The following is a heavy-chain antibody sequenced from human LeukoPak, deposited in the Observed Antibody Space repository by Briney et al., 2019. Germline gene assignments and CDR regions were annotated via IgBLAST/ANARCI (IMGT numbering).Heavy chain of an antibody. CDR3: ARGWVRDYYDY. CDR2: IYYSGST. CDR1: GGSISSYY. D-gene: IGHD3-10*01. Sequence: KPSETLSLTCTVSGGSISSYYWSWIRQPPGKGLGWIGYIYYSGSTNYNPSLKSRVAISVDTSKNQFSLKLSSVTAADTAVYYCARGWVRDYYDYWGQGTLVTVSS. J-gene: IGHJ4*02. V-gene: IGHV4-59*01.